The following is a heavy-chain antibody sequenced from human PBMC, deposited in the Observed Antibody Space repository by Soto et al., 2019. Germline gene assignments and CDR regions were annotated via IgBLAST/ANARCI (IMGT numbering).Heavy chain of an antibody. CDR2: ISSSSSTI. CDR1: GFTFSSYS. CDR3: ARPSDSSGWYEWTYFDL. Sequence: GGSLRLSCAASGFTFSSYSMNWVRQAPGKGLEWVSYISSSSSTIYYADSVKGRFTISRDNAKNSLYLQMNSLRDEDTAVYYCARPSDSSGWYEWTYFDLWGRGTLVTVSS. D-gene: IGHD6-19*01. V-gene: IGHV3-48*02. J-gene: IGHJ2*01.